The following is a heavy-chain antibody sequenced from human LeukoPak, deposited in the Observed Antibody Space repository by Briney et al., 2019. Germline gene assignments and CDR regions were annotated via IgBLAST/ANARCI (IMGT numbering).Heavy chain of an antibody. CDR2: IYSGGST. CDR3: ARDGGGSSRGDLV. CDR1: GFTVSSNY. J-gene: IGHJ4*02. V-gene: IGHV3-53*04. Sequence: PGGSLRLSCAASGFTVSSNYMSWVRQAPGKGLEWVSVIYSGGSTYYADSVKGRFTISRHNSKNTLYLQMNSLRAEDTAVYHCARDGGGSSRGDLVWGQGTLVTVSS. D-gene: IGHD6-13*01.